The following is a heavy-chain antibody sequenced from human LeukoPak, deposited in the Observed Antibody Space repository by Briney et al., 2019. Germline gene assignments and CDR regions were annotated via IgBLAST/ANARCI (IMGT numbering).Heavy chain of an antibody. CDR3: ARGDFWSGYYTN. CDR2: INHSGST. V-gene: IGHV4-34*01. CDR1: GGSFSGYY. J-gene: IGHJ4*02. D-gene: IGHD3-3*01. Sequence: SETLSLTCAVYGGSFSGYYWSWIRQPPGKGLEWIGEINHSGSTNYNPSLKSRVTISVDTSKDQFSLKLSSVTAADTAVYYCARGDFWSGYYTNWGQGTLVTVSS.